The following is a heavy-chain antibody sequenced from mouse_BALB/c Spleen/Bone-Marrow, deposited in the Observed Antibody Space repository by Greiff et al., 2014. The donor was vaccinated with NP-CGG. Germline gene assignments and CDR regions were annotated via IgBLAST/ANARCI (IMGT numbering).Heavy chain of an antibody. CDR3: ARRLMIYYYARDG. Sequence: VQLQQSGAELVKPGASVKLSCTASGFKIKDTYMHWVIQRPEQGLEWIGRIDPANGNTKYDPKFQGKATITADTSSNTAYLQPSSLPSEAPAVYYCARRLMIYYYARDGWVQGTPVPVPS. D-gene: IGHD2-4*01. CDR2: IDPANGNT. J-gene: IGHJ4*01. V-gene: IGHV14-3*02. CDR1: GFKIKDTY.